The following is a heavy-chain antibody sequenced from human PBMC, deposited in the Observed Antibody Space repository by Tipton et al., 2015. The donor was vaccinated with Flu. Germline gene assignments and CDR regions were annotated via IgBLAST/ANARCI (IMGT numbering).Heavy chain of an antibody. D-gene: IGHD2-15*01. Sequence: SLRLSCAASGFTFTSFAMNWVRQAPGKGLEWVSTISGSGGGTYYTDSVKGRFTISRDISRNTLYLQMNSLRAEDTAFYYCAKSYCSAFNCPGFWGQGTLVTVSS. J-gene: IGHJ4*02. CDR2: ISGSGGGT. V-gene: IGHV3-23*01. CDR3: AKSYCSAFNCPGF. CDR1: GFTFTSFA.